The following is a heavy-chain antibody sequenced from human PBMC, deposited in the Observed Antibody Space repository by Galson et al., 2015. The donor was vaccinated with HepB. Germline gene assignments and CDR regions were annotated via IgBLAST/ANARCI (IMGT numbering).Heavy chain of an antibody. CDR1: GFTFSSYA. J-gene: IGHJ6*02. V-gene: IGHV3-23*01. CDR2: ISGSGGST. Sequence: LRLSCAASGFTFSSYAMSWVRQAPGKGLEWVSAISGSGGSTYYADSVKGRFTISRDNSKNTLYLQMNSLRAEDTAVYYCAKDRGKTYYYGSGPGYGMDVWGQGTTVTVSS. D-gene: IGHD3-10*01. CDR3: AKDRGKTYYYGSGPGYGMDV.